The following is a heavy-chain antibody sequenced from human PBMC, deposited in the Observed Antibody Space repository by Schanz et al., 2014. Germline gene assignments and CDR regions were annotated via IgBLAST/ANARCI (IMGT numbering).Heavy chain of an antibody. D-gene: IGHD3-10*01. J-gene: IGHJ3*02. CDR3: ARGGFGELSAFDI. V-gene: IGHV3-74*01. CDR2: INSVGSNT. Sequence: EVQLVQSGGGLVQPGGSLRLSCAASGFTFGSHWMHWVRQDPGKGLVWVARINSVGSNTDYADSVTGRFTISRDNSKNTLYLQMNSLRPEDTAVYYCARGGFGELSAFDIWGQGTMVTVSS. CDR1: GFTFGSHW.